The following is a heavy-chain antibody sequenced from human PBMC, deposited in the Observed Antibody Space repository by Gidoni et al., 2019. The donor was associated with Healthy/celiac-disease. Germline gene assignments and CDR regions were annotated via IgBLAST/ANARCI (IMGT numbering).Heavy chain of an antibody. CDR3: ARDEVGYSSSYRGAFDI. CDR2: ISAYNGNT. D-gene: IGHD6-6*01. Sequence: QVQLVQSGAEVTKPGASVKVSCKASGYTFTSYGISWVRQAPGQGLEWMGWISAYNGNTNDAQKRQGRVTMTTDTSTSTAYMELRSLRSDDTAVYYCARDEVGYSSSYRGAFDIWGQGTMVTVSS. V-gene: IGHV1-18*01. J-gene: IGHJ3*02. CDR1: GYTFTSYG.